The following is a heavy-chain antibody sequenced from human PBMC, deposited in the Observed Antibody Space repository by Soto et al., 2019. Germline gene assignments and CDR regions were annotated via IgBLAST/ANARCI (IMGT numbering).Heavy chain of an antibody. V-gene: IGHV1-18*01. Sequence: ASVKVSCKASSYNFTSYGLRWVRQAPGQGLEWMGWISAHNGNTNYAQKIQGRVTMXADRATSTAYMELGSLRSDDTRVYYCANVITFYDILSVYHPTPLATQVCGHVTSLTVCS. CDR3: ANVITFYDILSVYHPTPLATQV. J-gene: IGHJ6*02. D-gene: IGHD3-9*01. CDR2: ISAHNGNT. CDR1: SYNFTSYG.